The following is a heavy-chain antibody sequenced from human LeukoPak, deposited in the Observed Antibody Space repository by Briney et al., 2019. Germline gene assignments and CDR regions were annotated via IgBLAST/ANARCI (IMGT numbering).Heavy chain of an antibody. CDR3: AKELVSRSSLSFDY. CDR1: GFTFSTYA. V-gene: IGHV3-23*01. Sequence: GGSLRLSCAASGFTFSTYAMAWVRQAPGKGLEWVSAIGGGADFTFYADSVTGRFTISRDNSKNTLYLQMNSLRAEDTAVYYCAKELVSRSSLSFDYWGQGTRVTVSS. CDR2: IGGGADFT. D-gene: IGHD2-2*01. J-gene: IGHJ4*02.